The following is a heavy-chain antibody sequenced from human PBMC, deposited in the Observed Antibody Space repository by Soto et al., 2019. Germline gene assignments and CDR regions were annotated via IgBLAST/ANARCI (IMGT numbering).Heavy chain of an antibody. D-gene: IGHD1-7*01. J-gene: IGHJ6*02. CDR1: GYTFTSYA. CDR3: ARDVPNWNYVNYYYGMDV. CDR2: INAGNGNT. Sequence: ASVKVSCKASGYTFTSYAMDWVRQAPGQRLEWMGWINAGNGNTKYSQKFQGRVTITRDTSASTAYMELSSLRSEDTAVYYCARDVPNWNYVNYYYGMDVWGQGTTVTAP. V-gene: IGHV1-3*01.